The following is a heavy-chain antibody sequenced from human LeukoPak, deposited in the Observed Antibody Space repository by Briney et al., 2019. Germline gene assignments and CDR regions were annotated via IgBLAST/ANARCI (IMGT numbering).Heavy chain of an antibody. CDR2: IYYSGTT. CDR3: ARSSGAHRSFDY. Sequence: SETLSLTCTVSGGSISSYYWSWIRQPPGKGLERIGYIYYSGTTDYNPSLKSRVTISVDTSNNQFSLKVSSVTAADTAVYYCARSSGAHRSFDYWGQGTLVPVSS. D-gene: IGHD1-26*01. V-gene: IGHV4-59*01. J-gene: IGHJ4*02. CDR1: GGSISSYY.